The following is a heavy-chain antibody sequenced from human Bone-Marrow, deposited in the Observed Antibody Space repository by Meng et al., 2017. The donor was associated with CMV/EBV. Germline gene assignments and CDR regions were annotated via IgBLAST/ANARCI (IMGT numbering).Heavy chain of an antibody. Sequence: GGSLRLSCAASGFTFSSYAMSWVRQAPGKGLEWVSAISGSGGSTYYADSVKGRFTISRDNSKNTLYLQMNSLRAEDTAVYYCARAGSSSGAFDIWGQGTMVTVSS. CDR1: GFTFSSYA. V-gene: IGHV3-23*01. D-gene: IGHD6-6*01. CDR3: ARAGSSSGAFDI. CDR2: ISGSGGST. J-gene: IGHJ3*02.